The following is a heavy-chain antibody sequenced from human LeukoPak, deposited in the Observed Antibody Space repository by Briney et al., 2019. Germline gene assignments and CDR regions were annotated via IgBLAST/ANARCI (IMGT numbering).Heavy chain of an antibody. CDR1: GYTFTGYY. CDR3: ARVVGLTGYSSTWYSGYYYYMDV. D-gene: IGHD6-13*01. J-gene: IGHJ6*03. CDR2: VIPIFGTT. V-gene: IGHV1-69*06. Sequence: SVKVSCKASGYTFTGYYMHWVRQAPGQGLEWMGGVIPIFGTTNYAQKFQDRVTITADKSTSTAYMKLSSLRSEDTAVYFCARVVGLTGYSSTWYSGYYYYMDVWGKGTTVTVSS.